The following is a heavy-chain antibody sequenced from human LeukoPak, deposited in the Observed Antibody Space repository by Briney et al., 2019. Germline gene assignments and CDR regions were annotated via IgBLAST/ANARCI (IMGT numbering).Heavy chain of an antibody. CDR3: ARDGEGYSSGSYYDPYYYYMDV. D-gene: IGHD1-26*01. V-gene: IGHV1-2*02. CDR1: GYTFTGYY. Sequence: ASVKVSCKASGYTFTGYYMHWVRQAPGQGLEWMGWINPNSGGTNYAQKLQGRVTMTRDTSISTAYMELSRLRSDDTAVYYCARDGEGYSSGSYYDPYYYYMDVWGKGTTVTVSS. CDR2: INPNSGGT. J-gene: IGHJ6*03.